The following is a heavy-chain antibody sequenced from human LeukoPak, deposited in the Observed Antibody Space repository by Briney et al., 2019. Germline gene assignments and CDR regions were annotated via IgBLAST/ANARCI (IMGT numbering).Heavy chain of an antibody. J-gene: IGHJ5*01. V-gene: IGHV3-30*18. CDR2: ISYDGSNK. D-gene: IGHD5-12*01. CDR3: AKDHIVATIENDS. Sequence: PGRSLRLSCAASGFTFSSYGMHWVRQAPGKGLEWVAVISYDGSNKYYADSVKGRFTISRDNSKNTLNLQMNSLRAEDTAVYYCAKDHIVATIENDSWGQGTLVTVSS. CDR1: GFTFSSYG.